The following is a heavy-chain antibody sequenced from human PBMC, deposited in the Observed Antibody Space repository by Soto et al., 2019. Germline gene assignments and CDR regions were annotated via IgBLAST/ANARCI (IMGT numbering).Heavy chain of an antibody. CDR2: IYYSGST. D-gene: IGHD6-19*01. Sequence: QLQLQESGPGLVKPSETLSLTCTVSGGSISSSSYYWGWIRQPPGKGLEWIGSIYYSGSTYYNPSLKSRGTISVDTSKNQFSLKLSSVTAADTAVYYCASQDKTGVAVPRGAFDIWGQGTMVTVSS. J-gene: IGHJ3*02. CDR1: GGSISSSSYY. CDR3: ASQDKTGVAVPRGAFDI. V-gene: IGHV4-39*01.